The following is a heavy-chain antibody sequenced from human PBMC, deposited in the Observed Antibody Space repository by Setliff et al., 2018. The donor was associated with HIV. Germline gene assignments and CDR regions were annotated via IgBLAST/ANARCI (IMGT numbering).Heavy chain of an antibody. Sequence: GSLRLSCTASGFTFGDYAMSWVRQAPGKGLEWVSSLSGSGSTIYYADSVKGRFTISRDNAKNSLYLQMNSLRAEDTAVYYCARYLGYFDYWGQGTLVTVSS. V-gene: IGHV3-11*04. CDR3: ARYLGYFDY. J-gene: IGHJ4*02. CDR1: GFTFGDYA. CDR2: LSGSGSTI. D-gene: IGHD7-27*01.